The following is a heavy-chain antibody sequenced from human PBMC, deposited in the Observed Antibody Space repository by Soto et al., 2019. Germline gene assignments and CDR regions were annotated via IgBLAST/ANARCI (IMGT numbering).Heavy chain of an antibody. CDR1: GFTFSDYD. Sequence: QVQLVDSGGGLVKPGGSLRLSCAASGFTFSDYDMSRIRQAPGRGLEWVSYISPSGTTIYYADPVKARFTISRDNAKNSLYLQMNSLRAEDTAVYYCARDASTESSGWFYFNNWGQGTLVTVSS. CDR3: ARDASTESSGWFYFNN. V-gene: IGHV3-11*01. D-gene: IGHD6-19*01. CDR2: ISPSGTTI. J-gene: IGHJ4*02.